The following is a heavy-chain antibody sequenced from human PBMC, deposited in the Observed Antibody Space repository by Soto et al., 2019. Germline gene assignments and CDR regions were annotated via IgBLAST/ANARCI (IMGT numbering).Heavy chain of an antibody. CDR2: ISPDGTTT. CDR3: ARDLGSSPGY. Sequence: EVQVVESGGDLVQPGGSLRLSCAASGFTFSSSWMFWVRQAPEKGLVLISRISPDGTTTNYADSVKGRFTISRDNAKNTVYLQMNSLRAEDTAVYYCARDLGSSPGYWGQGTLVTVSS. V-gene: IGHV3-74*01. J-gene: IGHJ4*02. CDR1: GFTFSSSW. D-gene: IGHD6-6*01.